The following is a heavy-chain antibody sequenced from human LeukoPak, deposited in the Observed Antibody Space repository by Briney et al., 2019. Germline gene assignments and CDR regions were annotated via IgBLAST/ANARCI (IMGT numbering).Heavy chain of an antibody. Sequence: ASVKVSCKASGYTFTSYSINWVRQAPGQGLEWMGWISAYNNNTNYAQKLQGRVTMTTDTSTSTAYMELRSLRSDGTAVYYCARNGVGATIDYWGQGTLVTVSS. D-gene: IGHD1-26*01. CDR3: ARNGVGATIDY. V-gene: IGHV1-18*01. CDR2: ISAYNNNT. J-gene: IGHJ4*02. CDR1: GYTFTSYS.